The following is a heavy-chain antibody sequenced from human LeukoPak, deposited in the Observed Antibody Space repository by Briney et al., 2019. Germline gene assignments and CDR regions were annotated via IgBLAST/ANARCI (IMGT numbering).Heavy chain of an antibody. CDR1: GYTFTGYY. D-gene: IGHD2-8*02. CDR2: INPNNGDT. Sequence: GASVKVSCKASGYTFTGYYIHWLRQAPGQGLEWMGRINPNNGDTNFAQKFQGRVTMTRDTSISTAYMELSSLTSDDTAVYYCARGDKYSHSYGWWDYWGQGTLVTVSS. CDR3: ARGDKYSHSYGWWDY. V-gene: IGHV1-2*06. J-gene: IGHJ4*02.